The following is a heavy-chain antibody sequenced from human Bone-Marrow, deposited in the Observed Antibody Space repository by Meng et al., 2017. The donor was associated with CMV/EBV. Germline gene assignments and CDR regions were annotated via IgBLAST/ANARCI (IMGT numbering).Heavy chain of an antibody. CDR3: ASWGVGSSSWYGMDV. V-gene: IGHV3-48*03. CDR1: GFTFSSYE. Sequence: GGSLRLSCAASGFTFSSYEMNWVRQAPGKGLEWVSYISSSGSTIYYADSVKGRFTISRDNAKNSLYLQMNSLRAEDTAVYYCASWGVGSSSWYGMDVWGQGTTVTVSS. J-gene: IGHJ6*02. D-gene: IGHD6-13*01. CDR2: ISSSGSTI.